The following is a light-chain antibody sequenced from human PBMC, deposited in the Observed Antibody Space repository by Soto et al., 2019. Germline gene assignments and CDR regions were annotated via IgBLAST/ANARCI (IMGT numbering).Light chain of an antibody. CDR1: QSISSW. J-gene: IGKJ2*01. V-gene: IGKV1-5*01. Sequence: DIRMTQSPSTLSASVGDRVTITCRASQSISSWLAWYQQKPGNAPKLLIYDASSLENGVPSRFIGSGSGTEFTLTISSLQPDDFATYYCQQYNSYLYTFGQGTKLEIK. CDR2: DAS. CDR3: QQYNSYLYT.